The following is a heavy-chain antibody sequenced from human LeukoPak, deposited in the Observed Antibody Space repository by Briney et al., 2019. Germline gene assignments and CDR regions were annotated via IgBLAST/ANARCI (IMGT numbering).Heavy chain of an antibody. V-gene: IGHV4-59*08. CDR3: ARGLGLTAVTEYYFDY. CDR1: GDSVSIYY. J-gene: IGHJ4*02. Sequence: PSETLSLTCTVSGDSVSIYYWSWIRQPPGKGLEWIGYISYSGSTDYNPSLKSRVTISVDTSKNQFSLKLGSVTAADTAVYYCARGLGLTAVTEYYFDYWAQGTLVTVSS. D-gene: IGHD4-17*01. CDR2: ISYSGST.